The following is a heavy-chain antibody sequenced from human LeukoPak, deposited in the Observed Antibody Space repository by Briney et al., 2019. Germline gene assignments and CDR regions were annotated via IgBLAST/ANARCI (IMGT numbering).Heavy chain of an antibody. Sequence: RGSLRLSCAASGFTFSSYAMSWVRQAPGKGLEWVSAISGSGGSTYYADSVKGRFTISRDNSKNTLYLQMNSLRAEDTAVYYCAKGRGRLVLILSDYMDVWGKGTTVTVSS. CDR3: AKGRGRLVLILSDYMDV. V-gene: IGHV3-23*01. CDR1: GFTFSSYA. D-gene: IGHD6-19*01. CDR2: ISGSGGST. J-gene: IGHJ6*03.